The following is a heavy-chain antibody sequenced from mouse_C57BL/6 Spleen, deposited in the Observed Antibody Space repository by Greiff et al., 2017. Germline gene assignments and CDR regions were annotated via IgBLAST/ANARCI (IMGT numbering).Heavy chain of an antibody. CDR1: GYTFTSYG. CDR2: IYPRSGNT. V-gene: IGHV1-81*01. Sequence: VQGVESGAELARPGASVKLSCKASGYTFTSYGISWVKQRTGQGLEWIGEIYPRSGNTYYNEKFKGKATLTADKSSSTAYMELRSLTSEDSAVYFCARDGRPPFDYWGQGTTLTVSS. CDR3: ARDGRPPFDY. J-gene: IGHJ2*01. D-gene: IGHD1-1*01.